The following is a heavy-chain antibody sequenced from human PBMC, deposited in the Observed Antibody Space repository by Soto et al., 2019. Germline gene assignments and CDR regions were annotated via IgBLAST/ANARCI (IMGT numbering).Heavy chain of an antibody. D-gene: IGHD3-10*01. CDR2: ISYDGSNK. J-gene: IGHJ6*02. Sequence: QVQLVESGGGVVQPGRSLRLSCAASGFTFSSYGMHWVRQAPGKGLEWVAVISYDGSNKYYADSVKGRFTISRDNSKNTLYLQMNSLRAEDTAVYYCAKDRRGIYGSEGYGMDVWGQGTTVTVSS. CDR3: AKDRRGIYGSEGYGMDV. CDR1: GFTFSSYG. V-gene: IGHV3-30*18.